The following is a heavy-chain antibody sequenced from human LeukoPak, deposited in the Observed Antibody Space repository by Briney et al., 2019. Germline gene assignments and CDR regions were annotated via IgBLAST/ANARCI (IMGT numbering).Heavy chain of an antibody. CDR2: ISYDGSNK. CDR1: AYTFNNYA. J-gene: IGHJ4*02. V-gene: IGHV3-30*04. Sequence: GGSLRLSCATSAYTFNNYAMHWVRQAPGKGLEWVALISYDGSNKYADSVKGRFTISRDNSNNMLYLQISSLRVEDTAVYYCARSPVHYDILTGYSHPLDHWGQGTLVTVSS. D-gene: IGHD3-9*01. CDR3: ARSPVHYDILTGYSHPLDH.